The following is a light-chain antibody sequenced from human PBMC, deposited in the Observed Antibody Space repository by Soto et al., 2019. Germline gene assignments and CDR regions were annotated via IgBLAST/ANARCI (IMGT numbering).Light chain of an antibody. CDR1: QSVRSN. CDR3: QQYNNWPPDT. V-gene: IGKV3-15*01. Sequence: EIVMTQSPATLSVSPGERATLSCRASQSVRSNLAWYQEKPGQAPRLLIYGASTRATGIPARFSGSGSGTEFTLTISSLQSEDFAVYYCQQYNNWPPDTFGQGTKLEMK. J-gene: IGKJ2*01. CDR2: GAS.